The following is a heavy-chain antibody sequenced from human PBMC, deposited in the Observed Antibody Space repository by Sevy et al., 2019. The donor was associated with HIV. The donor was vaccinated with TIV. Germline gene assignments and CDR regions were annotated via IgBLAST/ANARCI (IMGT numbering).Heavy chain of an antibody. CDR3: ATHPSFGWGTFSFLQD. V-gene: IGHV1-46*01. CDR1: GHTSIEYL. J-gene: IGHJ1*01. CDR2: ITPTSGTT. D-gene: IGHD3-10*01. Sequence: ASVKVSCKASGHTSIEYLVHWVRQAPGQRPQWMGVITPTSGTTSYSQTFQGRLIMTSDTSTTTVHMELTSLRSEDTAIYYCATHPSFGWGTFSFLQDWGQGTLVTVSS.